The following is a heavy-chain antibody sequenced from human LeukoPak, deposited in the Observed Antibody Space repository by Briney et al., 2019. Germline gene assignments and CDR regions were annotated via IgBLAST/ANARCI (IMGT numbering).Heavy chain of an antibody. Sequence: PSETLSLTCTVSGGSISSGDYYWSWIRQPPGKGLEWIGYIYYSGSTYYNPSLKSRVTISVDTSKNQFSLKLSSVTAADTAVYYCARGRSEPQLDRFDYWGQGTLVTVSS. CDR1: GGSISSGDYY. CDR3: ARGRSEPQLDRFDY. CDR2: IYYSGST. V-gene: IGHV4-30-4*08. J-gene: IGHJ4*02. D-gene: IGHD6-6*01.